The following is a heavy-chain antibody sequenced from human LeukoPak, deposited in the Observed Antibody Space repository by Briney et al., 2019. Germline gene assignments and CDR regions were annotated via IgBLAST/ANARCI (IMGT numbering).Heavy chain of an antibody. CDR1: GGSISSYN. V-gene: IGHV4-59*12. J-gene: IGHJ4*02. CDR3: ARGPAGYCSGGSCYGFDY. D-gene: IGHD2-15*01. Sequence: PSETLSLTCAVSGGSISSYNWSWIRQPPGKGLECIGHIYYSGSTNYNPSPKSRVTISVDTSKNQFSLKLSSVTAADTAVYYCARGPAGYCSGGSCYGFDYWGQGTLVTVSS. CDR2: IYYSGST.